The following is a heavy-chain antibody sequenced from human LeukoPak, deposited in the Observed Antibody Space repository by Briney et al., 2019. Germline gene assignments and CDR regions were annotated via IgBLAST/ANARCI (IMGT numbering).Heavy chain of an antibody. V-gene: IGHV3-74*01. CDR3: VSFYETY. J-gene: IGHJ4*02. CDR2: INSDGSWT. D-gene: IGHD2/OR15-2a*01. CDR1: GNYW. Sequence: GGSLRLSCAASGNYWMHWVRQAPGKGLVWVSHINSDGSWTSYADSVKGRFTISRDNAKNTVYLQMNNLRAEDTAAYYCVSFYETYWGRGTLVTVSS.